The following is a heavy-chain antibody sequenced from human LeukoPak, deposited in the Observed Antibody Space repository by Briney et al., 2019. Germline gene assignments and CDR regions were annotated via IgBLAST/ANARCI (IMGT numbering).Heavy chain of an antibody. CDR1: GYTFTSYD. D-gene: IGHD3-22*01. J-gene: IGHJ3*02. CDR2: MNPNSGNT. Sequence: ASVKVSCKASGYTFTSYDINWVRQATGQGLEWMGWMNPNSGNTGYARKFQGRVTMTRNTSISTAYMELSSLRSEDTAVYYCARRGYYYDSSGYFGEAFDIWGQGTMVTVSS. V-gene: IGHV1-8*01. CDR3: ARRGYYYDSSGYFGEAFDI.